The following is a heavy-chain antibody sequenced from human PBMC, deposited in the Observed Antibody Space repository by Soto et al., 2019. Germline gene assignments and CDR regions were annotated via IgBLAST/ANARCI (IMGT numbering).Heavy chain of an antibody. CDR3: XXXRSGYFDY. D-gene: IGHD2-15*01. J-gene: IGHJ4*02. CDR2: MNPNSGNT. CDR1: GYTFTSYD. Sequence: QVQLVQSGAEVKKPGASVKVSCKASGYTFTSYDINWVRQATGQGLEWMGWMNPNSGNTGYAQKFQGRVNMTRNTXXXXXXXXXXXXXXXXXXXXXXXXXRSGYFDYWGQGTLVTVSS. V-gene: IGHV1-8*01.